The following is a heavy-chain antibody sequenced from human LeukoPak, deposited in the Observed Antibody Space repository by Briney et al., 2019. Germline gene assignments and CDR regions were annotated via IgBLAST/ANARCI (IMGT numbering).Heavy chain of an antibody. J-gene: IGHJ4*02. CDR3: AKASHRYYYDSGGIDY. CDR1: GYTFTGYY. CDR2: IIPIFGTA. Sequence: ASVKVSCKASGYTFTGYYMHWVRQAPGQGLEWMGGIIPIFGTANYAQKFQGRVTITADESTSTAYMELSSLRSEDTAVYFCAKASHRYYYDSGGIDYWGQGTLVTVSS. V-gene: IGHV1-69*13. D-gene: IGHD3-22*01.